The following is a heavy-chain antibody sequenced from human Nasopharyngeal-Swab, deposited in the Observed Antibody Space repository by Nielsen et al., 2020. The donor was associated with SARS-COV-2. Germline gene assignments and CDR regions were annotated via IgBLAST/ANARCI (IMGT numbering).Heavy chain of an antibody. CDR2: ISYDGSNK. CDR1: GFTFSSYG. J-gene: IGHJ4*02. CDR3: AKVGEWSDTVYFDY. D-gene: IGHD3-10*01. Sequence: GESLKISCAASGFTFSSYGMYWVRQAPGKGLEWVAVISYDGSNKYYADSVKGRFTISRDNSKNTLYLQVNSLRTEDTAVYYCAKVGEWSDTVYFDYWGQGTLVTVSS. V-gene: IGHV3-30*18.